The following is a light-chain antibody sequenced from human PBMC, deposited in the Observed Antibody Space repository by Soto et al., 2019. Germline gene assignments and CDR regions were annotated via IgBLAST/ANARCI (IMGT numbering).Light chain of an antibody. Sequence: EIVLTQSPGTLSLSPGERATLSCRASQSIRSHYLAWYQQKPGQAPRLLISGAHNRAPGIPDRFSGSESGTDFTLTISRLEPEDFAVYYCQQYGSSPITFGQGTRLEIK. CDR3: QQYGSSPIT. V-gene: IGKV3-20*01. J-gene: IGKJ5*01. CDR1: QSIRSHY. CDR2: GAH.